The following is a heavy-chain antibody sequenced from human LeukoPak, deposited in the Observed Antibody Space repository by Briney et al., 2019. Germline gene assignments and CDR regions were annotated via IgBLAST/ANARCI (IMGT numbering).Heavy chain of an antibody. J-gene: IGHJ5*02. CDR2: IYTSGST. CDR3: ARRVVPAAMGGNWLDP. V-gene: IGHV4-4*09. D-gene: IGHD2-2*01. CDR1: GGSISSYY. Sequence: SETLSLTCTVSGGSISSYYWSWIRQPPGKGLEWIGYIYTSGSTNYNPSLKSRVTISVDASKNQFSLKLSSVTAADTAVYYCARRVVPAAMGGNWLDPWGQGTLVTVSS.